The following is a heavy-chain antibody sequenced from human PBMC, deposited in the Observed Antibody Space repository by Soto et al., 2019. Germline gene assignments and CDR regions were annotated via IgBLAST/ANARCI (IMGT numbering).Heavy chain of an antibody. J-gene: IGHJ4*02. V-gene: IGHV4-30-4*01. CDR1: GGSISSGDYY. D-gene: IGHD2-2*01. Sequence: SETLSLTCTVSGGSISSGDYYCSWIRQPPGKGLEWIGYIYYSGSTYYNPSLKSRVTISVDTSKNQFSLKLSSVTAADTAVYYCARYCSSTSCSAKYYFDYWGQGTLVTVSS. CDR3: ARYCSSTSCSAKYYFDY. CDR2: IYYSGST.